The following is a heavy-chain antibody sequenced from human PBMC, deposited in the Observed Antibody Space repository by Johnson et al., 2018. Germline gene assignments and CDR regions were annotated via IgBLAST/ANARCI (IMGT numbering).Heavy chain of an antibody. Sequence: VQLVESGGGVVQPGRSLRLSCAASGFTFSSYAMHWVRQAPGKGLEWVAVISYDGSNKYYADSVKGRFTISRDNSKNTLYLQRNSLRAGDTAVYYCAKENPTADAFDIWGQGTMVTVSS. CDR1: GFTFSSYA. D-gene: IGHD4-17*01. J-gene: IGHJ3*02. CDR3: AKENPTADAFDI. CDR2: ISYDGSNK. V-gene: IGHV3-30-3*01.